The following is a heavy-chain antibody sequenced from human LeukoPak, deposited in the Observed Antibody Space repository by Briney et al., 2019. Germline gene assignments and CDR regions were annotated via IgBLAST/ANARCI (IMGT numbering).Heavy chain of an antibody. CDR3: ARALSGSYYDGFDF. V-gene: IGHV5-51*01. J-gene: IGHJ3*01. CDR1: GYIFTNYW. D-gene: IGHD1-26*01. CDR2: IYPGDSDS. Sequence: GESLKISCQCSGYIFTNYWIAWVRQMPGKGLEYMGIIYPGDSDSRYSPSFQGQVTISADKSITTAYLQLRSLKASDTAMYYCARALSGSYYDGFDFWGQGTMVTVSS.